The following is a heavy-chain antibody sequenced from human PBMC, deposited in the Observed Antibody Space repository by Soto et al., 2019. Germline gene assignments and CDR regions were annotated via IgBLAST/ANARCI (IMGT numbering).Heavy chain of an antibody. D-gene: IGHD3-22*01. CDR3: ASGDSSGYSAPLH. V-gene: IGHV3-7*01. CDR2: IKEDGSEK. Sequence: GGSLRLSCAASGFTFSSYWMIWVRQAPGRGLEWVANIKEDGSEKYYVDSVKGRFTISRDNAKNSLYLQMNSLRAEDTAVYYCASGDSSGYSAPLHWGQGTLVTSPQ. J-gene: IGHJ4*02. CDR1: GFTFSSYW.